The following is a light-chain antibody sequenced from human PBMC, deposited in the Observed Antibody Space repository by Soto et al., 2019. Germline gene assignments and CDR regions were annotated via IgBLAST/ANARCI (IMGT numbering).Light chain of an antibody. CDR3: SSYTSTRTVV. CDR2: DVT. J-gene: IGLJ2*01. CDR1: SSDVGGYNH. Sequence: QSALTQSASVSGSPGQSITLSCTGTSSDVGGYNHVAWYQHHPGKAPKLMIYDVTNRPSGVSSRFSDSKSGNTASLTISGLQAEDEADYYCSSYTSTRTVVFGEGTKLTVL. V-gene: IGLV2-14*03.